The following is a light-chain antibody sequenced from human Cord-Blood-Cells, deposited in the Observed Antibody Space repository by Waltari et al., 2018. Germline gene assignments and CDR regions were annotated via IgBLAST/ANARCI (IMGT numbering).Light chain of an antibody. V-gene: IGKV2-28*01. J-gene: IGKJ5*01. CDR2: LGS. CDR1: QSLLHSNVYTY. CDR3: MQALQTPIT. Sequence: IVMTQSPPSLPVTPGEPDSLSCRSSQSLLHSNVYTYLDWYLQKPGQSPQLLIYLGSNRASGVPDRFSGSGSGTDFTLKISRVEAEDVGVYYCMQALQTPITFGQGTRLEIK.